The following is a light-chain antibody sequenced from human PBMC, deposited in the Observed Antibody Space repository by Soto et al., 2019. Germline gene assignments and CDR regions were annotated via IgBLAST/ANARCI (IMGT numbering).Light chain of an antibody. Sequence: DIQLTQSPSFLSASVGDRVTITCRASQGISSYLAWYQQKPGKAPKLLIYAASTLQSGVPSRFSGSGSGTEFTLTISSLQPEDFATYYFQQLRAGGFTFGPGTKVDIK. CDR3: QQLRAGGFT. J-gene: IGKJ3*01. CDR1: QGISSY. V-gene: IGKV1-9*01. CDR2: AAS.